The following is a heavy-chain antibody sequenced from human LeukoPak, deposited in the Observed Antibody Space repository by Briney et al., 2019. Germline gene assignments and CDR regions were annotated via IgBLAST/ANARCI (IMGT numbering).Heavy chain of an antibody. Sequence: SETLSLTCTVSGGSITSRNFYWGWTRQSPGKGLEWIGSIYYSGTTYYNPSLESRVAISVDTSKNQFSLKLTSVTAADTAVYYCATHRLIPARTSYCMDVWGKGTTVTVSS. CDR2: IYYSGTT. CDR3: ATHRLIPARTSYCMDV. J-gene: IGHJ6*03. V-gene: IGHV4-39*01. D-gene: IGHD6-6*01. CDR1: GGSITSRNFY.